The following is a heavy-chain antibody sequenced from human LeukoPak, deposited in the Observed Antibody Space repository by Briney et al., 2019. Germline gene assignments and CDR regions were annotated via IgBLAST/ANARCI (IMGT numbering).Heavy chain of an antibody. D-gene: IGHD2-2*01. CDR2: IHTSGST. Sequence: SETLSLTCTVSGDSISSRSYYWSWIRQPAGKGLECIGRIHTSGSTNYNPSLKSRVTISVDTSKNQFSLKLSSVTAADTAVYYCAREGDCSSTSCYDSPLDYWGQGTLVTVSS. CDR1: GDSISSRSYY. CDR3: AREGDCSSTSCYDSPLDY. V-gene: IGHV4-61*02. J-gene: IGHJ4*02.